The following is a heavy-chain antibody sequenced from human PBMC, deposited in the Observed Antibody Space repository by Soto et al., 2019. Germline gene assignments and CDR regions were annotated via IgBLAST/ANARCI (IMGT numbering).Heavy chain of an antibody. CDR3: AHSLIGYYYDSSGSTWFDP. D-gene: IGHD3-22*01. V-gene: IGHV2-5*02. J-gene: IGHJ5*02. Sequence: QITLKASGPTLVKPTQTLTLTCTFSGFSLSNSGVGVGWIRQPQGKSLDWLALIYWDDDTRNSPSLKSRLTNTKDTSKNHVLHTMTNMDPDDTATYYCAHSLIGYYYDSSGSTWFDPWGQGTLVTVSS. CDR2: IYWDDDT. CDR1: GFSLSNSGVG.